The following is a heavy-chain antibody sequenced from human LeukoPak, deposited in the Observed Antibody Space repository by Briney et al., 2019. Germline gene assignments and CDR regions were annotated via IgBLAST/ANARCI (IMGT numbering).Heavy chain of an antibody. J-gene: IGHJ6*02. D-gene: IGHD3-10*01. V-gene: IGHV1-2*02. CDR3: ARGEGPTMVQGVIPAWYYGMDV. CDR2: INPNSGAT. CDR1: GYTFTGYY. Sequence: ASVKVSCKASGYTFTGYYIHWVRQAPGQGLEWMGWINPNSGATNFAQKFQGRVTMTRDTSISTTYMELSRLRSDDTAVYYCARGEGPTMVQGVIPAWYYGMDVWGQGTTVTVSS.